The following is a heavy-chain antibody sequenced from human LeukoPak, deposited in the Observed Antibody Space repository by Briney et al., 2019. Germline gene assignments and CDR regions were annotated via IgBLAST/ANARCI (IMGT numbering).Heavy chain of an antibody. V-gene: IGHV3-23*01. Sequence: GGSLRLSCAASGFTFSSYAMSWVRQAPGMGLEWVSAISGSGGSTYYADSVKGRFTISRDNSKNTLYLQMNSLRAEDTAVYYCAKGVGHYGFYWYFDLWGRGTLVTVSS. CDR2: ISGSGGST. J-gene: IGHJ2*01. CDR1: GFTFSSYA. D-gene: IGHD3-10*01. CDR3: AKGVGHYGFYWYFDL.